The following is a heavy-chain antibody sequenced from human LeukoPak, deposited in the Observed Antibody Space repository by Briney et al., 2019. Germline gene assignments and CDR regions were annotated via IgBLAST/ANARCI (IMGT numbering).Heavy chain of an antibody. D-gene: IGHD2-15*01. CDR3: ARLWSTDCSGGSCPHQPNS. CDR1: GDSISTSY. V-gene: IGHV4-59*08. Sequence: SETLSLTCTVSGDSISTSYWSWLRQPPGKGLEWIGYFYYSGSTNYNPSLKSRVTMSVDTSKNQFSLKLRSVTAADTAMYYCARLWSTDCSGGSCPHQPNSWGQGTLVTVSS. J-gene: IGHJ4*02. CDR2: FYYSGST.